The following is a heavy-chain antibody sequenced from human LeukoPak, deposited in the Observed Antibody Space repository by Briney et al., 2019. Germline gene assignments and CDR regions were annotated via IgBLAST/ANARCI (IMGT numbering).Heavy chain of an antibody. V-gene: IGHV3-30*02. J-gene: IGHJ3*02. Sequence: GGSLRLSCAASGFAFSSYGMHWVRQAPGKGLEWVAFIRYDGSNKYYADSVMGRFTISRDNSKNTLYLQMNSLRAEDTAVYYCAKDSLHIVVVPAAQPHDAFDIWGQGTMVTVSS. D-gene: IGHD2-2*01. CDR1: GFAFSSYG. CDR3: AKDSLHIVVVPAAQPHDAFDI. CDR2: IRYDGSNK.